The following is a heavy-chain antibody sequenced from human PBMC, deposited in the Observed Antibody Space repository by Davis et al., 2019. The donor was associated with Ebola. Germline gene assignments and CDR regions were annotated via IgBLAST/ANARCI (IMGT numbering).Heavy chain of an antibody. D-gene: IGHD5-24*01. CDR1: GYTFSNYG. CDR2: IIPILGIA. V-gene: IGHV1-69*04. CDR3: AREDGYNYSFDY. J-gene: IGHJ4*02. Sequence: SVKVSCKASGYTFSNYGITWVRQAPGQGLEWMGRIIPILGIANYAQKFQGRVTITADKSTSTAYMELSSLRSEDTAVYYCAREDGYNYSFDYWGQGTLVTVSS.